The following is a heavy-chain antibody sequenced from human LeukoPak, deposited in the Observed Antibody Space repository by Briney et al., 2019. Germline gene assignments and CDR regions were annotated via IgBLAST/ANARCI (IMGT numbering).Heavy chain of an antibody. D-gene: IGHD5-18*01. J-gene: IGHJ4*02. CDR2: KKEAGSEK. V-gene: IGHV3-7*01. CDR3: ARFLSGYSYGNFDY. CDR1: GFTFRSDW. Sequence: PGGSLRLSCAASGFTFRSDWMSWVGQAPGKGLEWMPDKKEAGSEKYSVDSVKGRFTISRDNAKTSLYLQMNSMRAEDTAVYYCARFLSGYSYGNFDYWGQGTLVTVSS.